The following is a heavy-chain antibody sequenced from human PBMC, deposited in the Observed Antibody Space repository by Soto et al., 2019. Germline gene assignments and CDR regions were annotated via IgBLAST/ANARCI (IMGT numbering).Heavy chain of an antibody. CDR1: VFTGSDHF. V-gene: IGHV3-72*01. CDR2: ARKKVNGYNT. CDR3: ARLMGTSFDL. J-gene: IGHJ4*02. Sequence: GSLRLSGVASVFTGSDHFMDWVRQAQGKGLEWVGRARKKVNGYNTSYAASVRGRFTISRDDSKISLYLQMNSLKTEDSAVYFCARLMGTSFDLWGQGTLVTVSS. D-gene: IGHD2-8*01.